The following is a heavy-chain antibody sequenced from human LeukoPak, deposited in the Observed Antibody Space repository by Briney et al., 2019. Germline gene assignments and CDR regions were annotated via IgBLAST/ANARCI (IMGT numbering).Heavy chain of an antibody. J-gene: IGHJ4*02. CDR3: ARRIVIAGLFDY. V-gene: IGHV4-30-2*01. CDR2: IYQSGTT. CDR1: GGSISSGGYY. D-gene: IGHD2/OR15-2a*01. Sequence: PSETLSLTCSVSGGSISSGGYYWGWIRQPPGKGLEWIGYIYQSGTTYYNPSLKSRVTISADRSKNQISLQMSSVTAADTALYYCARRIVIAGLFDYWGQGTLVTVSS.